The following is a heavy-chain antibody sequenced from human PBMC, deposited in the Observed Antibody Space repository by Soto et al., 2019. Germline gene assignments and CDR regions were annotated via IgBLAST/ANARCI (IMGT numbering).Heavy chain of an antibody. V-gene: IGHV3-30*18. Sequence: GGSLRLSCAASGFTFSSYGMHWVRQAPGKGLEWVAVISYDGSNKYYADSVKGRFTISRDNSKNTLYLQMNSLRAEDTAAYYCAKDYGDHYYYYYMDVWGKGTTVTVSS. J-gene: IGHJ6*03. CDR2: ISYDGSNK. D-gene: IGHD4-17*01. CDR1: GFTFSSYG. CDR3: AKDYGDHYYYYYMDV.